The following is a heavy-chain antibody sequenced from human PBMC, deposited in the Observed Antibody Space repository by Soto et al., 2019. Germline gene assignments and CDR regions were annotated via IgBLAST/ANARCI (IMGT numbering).Heavy chain of an antibody. V-gene: IGHV3-64*01. D-gene: IGHD6-6*01. Sequence: EGQLAESGGGLAQPGGSLRLSCAASGFTLSGYAMDWVRQAPGKGLEYVSGISSNGVGTYYANSVQGRFTISRDNSKNTVYLQKGSLRPEDMAVYYCARRARPDFYYMVVWCKGTTVTVSS. CDR3: ARRARPDFYYMVV. CDR2: ISSNGVGT. J-gene: IGHJ6*03. CDR1: GFTLSGYA.